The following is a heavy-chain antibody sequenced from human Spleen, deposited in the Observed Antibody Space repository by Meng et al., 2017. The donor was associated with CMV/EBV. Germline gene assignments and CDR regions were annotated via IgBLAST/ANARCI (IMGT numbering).Heavy chain of an antibody. CDR1: GYSFNDHY. V-gene: IGHV1-2*02. D-gene: IGHD2-2*01. CDR2: INPNTGDT. CDR3: ASPRVPVAISAEYLQH. Sequence: ASVKVSCKASGYSFNDHYIHWVRQAPGQGFEWMGWINPNTGDTNYARKFQGRGIMTRDTSIDTAYMELSSLRSEDTAVYYCASPRVPVAISAEYLQHWGQGTLVTVSS. J-gene: IGHJ1*01.